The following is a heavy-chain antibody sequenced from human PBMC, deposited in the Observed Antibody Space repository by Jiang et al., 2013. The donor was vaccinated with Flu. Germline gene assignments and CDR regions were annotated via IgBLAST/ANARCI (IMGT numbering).Heavy chain of an antibody. Sequence: KPTQTLTLTCTFSGFSLSTSGVGVGWIRQPPGKALEWLALIYWDDDKRYSPSLKSRLTITKDTSKNQVVLTMTNMDPVDTATYYCAHRLCSGGTCLFNSLDGFDIWGQGTMVTVSS. D-gene: IGHD2-15*01. CDR2: IYWDDDK. CDR3: AHRLCSGGTCLFNSLDGFDI. CDR1: GFSLSTSGVG. V-gene: IGHV2-5*02. J-gene: IGHJ3*02.